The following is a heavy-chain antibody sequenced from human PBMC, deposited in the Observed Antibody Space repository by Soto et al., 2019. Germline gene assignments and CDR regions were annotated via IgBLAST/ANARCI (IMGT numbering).Heavy chain of an antibody. Sequence: PGGSLRLSCVASGFTFSRYGMHWVRQAPGKGLEWVAVISSDGSNKLHADSVKGRFTISRDNSKNILFLQMSSLRPEDTAVYFCAKDLRSVPRGIAVSGLSDQWGQGDVVTVSS. D-gene: IGHD6-19*01. V-gene: IGHV3-30*18. CDR1: GFTFSRYG. J-gene: IGHJ4*02. CDR2: ISSDGSNK. CDR3: AKDLRSVPRGIAVSGLSDQ.